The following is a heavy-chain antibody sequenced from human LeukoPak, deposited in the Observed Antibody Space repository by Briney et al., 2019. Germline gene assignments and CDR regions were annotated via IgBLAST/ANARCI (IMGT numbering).Heavy chain of an antibody. CDR3: ARDPTYCTGGSCYGYYFDY. J-gene: IGHJ4*02. Sequence: SETLSLTCTLSGGAIGDYFWSWIRQPAGKGLEWIGRIHASGSVSYNPSLNSRVTMSVDTSKNRFSLSLSSVTAADTAVYYCARDPTYCTGGSCYGYYFDYWGQGTLVTVSS. CDR1: GGAIGDYF. V-gene: IGHV4-4*07. D-gene: IGHD2-15*01. CDR2: IHASGSV.